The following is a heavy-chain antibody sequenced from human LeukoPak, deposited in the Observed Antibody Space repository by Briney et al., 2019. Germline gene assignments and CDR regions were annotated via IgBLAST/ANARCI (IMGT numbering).Heavy chain of an antibody. J-gene: IGHJ5*02. D-gene: IGHD1-26*01. V-gene: IGHV1-46*01. CDR3: ARDNSVGDVAWWFDP. CDR1: GYIFTSHY. CDR2: INPSGSST. Sequence: ASAKVSCKASGYIFTSHYMHWVRQAPGQGLEWLGLINPSGSSTLYAQKFQGRVTMTRDMSTTTDYMELSSLRSEDTAVCYCARDNSVGDVAWWFDPWGQGTLVTVSS.